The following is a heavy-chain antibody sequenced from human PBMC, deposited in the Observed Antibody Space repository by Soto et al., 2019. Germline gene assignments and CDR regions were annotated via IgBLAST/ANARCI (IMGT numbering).Heavy chain of an antibody. J-gene: IGHJ5*02. CDR1: GGSISRYH. Sequence: SETLSLTCSVSGGSISRYHLTWIRQPAGKGLEWIGRIFTSGTKYNPSLESRVTMSVDTSKTQFSLSLSSVTAADTAVYYCARDGSSTANWLDPWGQGLLVTVSS. V-gene: IGHV4-4*07. CDR3: ARDGSSTANWLDP. D-gene: IGHD2-2*01. CDR2: IFTSGT.